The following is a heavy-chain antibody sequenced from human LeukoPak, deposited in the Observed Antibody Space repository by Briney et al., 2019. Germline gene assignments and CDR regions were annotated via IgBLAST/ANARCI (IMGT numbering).Heavy chain of an antibody. Sequence: GGSLRLSCAASGFMFKIHAMSWVRQAPGKGLVWVSRINSDGSSTNYADSVKGRFTISRDNAKNTLYLQMNSLRAEDTAVYYCATQLAEGYWGQGTLVTVSS. CDR3: ATQLAEGY. V-gene: IGHV3-74*01. CDR1: GFMFKIHA. J-gene: IGHJ4*02. CDR2: INSDGSST. D-gene: IGHD1-1*01.